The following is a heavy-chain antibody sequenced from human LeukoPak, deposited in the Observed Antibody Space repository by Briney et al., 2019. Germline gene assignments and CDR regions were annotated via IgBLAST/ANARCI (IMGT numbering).Heavy chain of an antibody. CDR2: IYYSGST. V-gene: IGHV4-59*01. D-gene: IGHD5-24*01. J-gene: IGHJ4*02. Sequence: SETLSLTCTVSGGSISTYYWSWIRQPPGKGLEWIGYIYYSGSTNYNPSLKSRVTISVDTSKNQFSLKLSSLTASDTAVFYCARGDGYDLFDYWGQGTLVTVSS. CDR1: GGSISTYY. CDR3: ARGDGYDLFDY.